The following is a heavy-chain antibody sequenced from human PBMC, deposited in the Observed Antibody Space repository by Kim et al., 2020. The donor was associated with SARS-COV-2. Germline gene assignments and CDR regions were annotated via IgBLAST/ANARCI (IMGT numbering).Heavy chain of an antibody. V-gene: IGHV3-30*18. CDR2: ISYDGSNK. J-gene: IGHJ4*02. D-gene: IGHD3-22*01. Sequence: GGSLRLSCAASGFTFSSYGMHWVRQAPGKGLEWVAVISYDGSNKYYADSVKGRFTISRDNSKNTLYLQMNSLRAEDTAVYYCAKSPGYYPEVDYWGQGTLVTVSS. CDR1: GFTFSSYG. CDR3: AKSPGYYPEVDY.